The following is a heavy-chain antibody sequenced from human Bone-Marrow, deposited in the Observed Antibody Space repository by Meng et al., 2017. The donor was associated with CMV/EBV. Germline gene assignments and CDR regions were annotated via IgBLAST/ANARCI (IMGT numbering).Heavy chain of an antibody. V-gene: IGHV4-39*07. D-gene: IGHD6-6*01. CDR3: AIPRGIAARPWNWFDP. Sequence: SETLSLTCTVSGGSISSSSYYWGWIRQPPGKGLEWIGSIYYSGSTCYNPSLKSRVTISVDTSKNQFSLKLSSVTAADTAVYYCAIPRGIAARPWNWFDPWGQGTLVTVSS. CDR2: IYYSGST. J-gene: IGHJ5*02. CDR1: GGSISSSSYY.